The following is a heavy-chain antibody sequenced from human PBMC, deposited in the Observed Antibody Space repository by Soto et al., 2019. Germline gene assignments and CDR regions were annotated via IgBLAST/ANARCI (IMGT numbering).Heavy chain of an antibody. D-gene: IGHD2-2*01. CDR3: AKDGRYCSSTSCVGVGDYYYYYGMDV. CDR1: GITFGSRA. V-gene: IGHV3-23*01. Sequence: EVQLLESGGDLIQPGGSLRLSCVASGITFGSRAMSWVRQAPGEGLEWVSTITDTGGDAKYADSVRGRFTISRDNSKNTLYLQMNSLRAEDTAVYYCAKDGRYCSSTSCVGVGDYYYYYGMDVWGQGTTVTVSS. J-gene: IGHJ6*02. CDR2: ITDTGGDA.